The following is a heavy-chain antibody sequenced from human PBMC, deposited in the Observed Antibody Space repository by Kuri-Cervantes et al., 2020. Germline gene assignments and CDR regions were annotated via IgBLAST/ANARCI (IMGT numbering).Heavy chain of an antibody. CDR1: GFTFSSYS. V-gene: IGHV3-21*01. Sequence: GGSLRLSCAASGFTFSSYSMNWVRQAPGKGLEWVSSISSSSSYIYYADSVKGRFTISRDNAKKSLYLQMNSLRVEDTAVYYCAREASSSLDYWGQGTLVTVSS. CDR3: AREASSSLDY. D-gene: IGHD6-6*01. CDR2: ISSSSSYI. J-gene: IGHJ4*02.